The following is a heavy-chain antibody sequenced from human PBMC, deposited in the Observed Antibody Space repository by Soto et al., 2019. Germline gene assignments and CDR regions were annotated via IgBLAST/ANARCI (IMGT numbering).Heavy chain of an antibody. Sequence: EVQLVESGGGMVQPGGSLRVSCAASGFTLSSYSMHWVRQAPGNGLEWVSYTSGSGGTIYYADSVKGRFTISRDNAKNSRSVQMNSLRDEDTAVYFCARETGLRSSGWSYYFDFCGQSNQVTVSS. CDR2: TSGSGGTI. D-gene: IGHD6-19*01. CDR1: GFTLSSYS. J-gene: IGHJ4*01. V-gene: IGHV3-48*02. CDR3: ARETGLRSSGWSYYFDF.